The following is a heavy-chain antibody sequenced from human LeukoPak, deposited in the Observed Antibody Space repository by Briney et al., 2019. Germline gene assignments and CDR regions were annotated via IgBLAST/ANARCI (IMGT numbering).Heavy chain of an antibody. CDR2: IRNDGSII. D-gene: IGHD4-17*01. V-gene: IGHV3-30*02. CDR3: ARDPSLDSNYGVYADF. Sequence: GGSLRLSCAASGFTFSSYGMHWIRQAPGKGLEWVAFIRNDGSIIYNADSVKGRFTISRDNVRNSLYLRMNNLRVEDTAVYYCARDPSLDSNYGVYADFXGRGTLVTVSS. J-gene: IGHJ4*02. CDR1: GFTFSSYG.